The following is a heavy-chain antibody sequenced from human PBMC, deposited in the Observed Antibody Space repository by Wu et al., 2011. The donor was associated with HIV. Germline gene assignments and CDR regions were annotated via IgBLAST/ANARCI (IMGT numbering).Heavy chain of an antibody. J-gene: IGHJ4*02. V-gene: IGHV1-18*03. CDR3: ARPPTGGDFFLSTT. CDR1: GYIFTSYG. Sequence: QVQLVQSGAEVRKPGASVKVSCKASGYIFTSYGISWVRQAPGQGLEWMGWISPYKGDTNYAQKFQGRVTMTTDTSTNTAYMELRSLRSDDMAVYYCARPPTGGDFFLSTTGGQGTLVTVS. CDR2: ISPYKGDT. D-gene: IGHD2/OR15-2a*01.